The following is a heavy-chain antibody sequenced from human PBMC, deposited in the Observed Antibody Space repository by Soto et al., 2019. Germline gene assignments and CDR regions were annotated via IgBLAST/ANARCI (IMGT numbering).Heavy chain of an antibody. CDR1: GGSISSYY. J-gene: IGHJ3*02. V-gene: IGHV4-59*08. CDR2: IYYSGST. D-gene: IGHD4-17*01. Sequence: QVQLQESGPGLVKPSETLSLTCTVSGGSISSYYWSWIRQPPGKGLERIGYIYYSGSTNYNPSLKSRVTISVDTSKNQFSLKLSSVTAADTAVYYCASVTVTTAFDIWGQGTMVTVSS. CDR3: ASVTVTTAFDI.